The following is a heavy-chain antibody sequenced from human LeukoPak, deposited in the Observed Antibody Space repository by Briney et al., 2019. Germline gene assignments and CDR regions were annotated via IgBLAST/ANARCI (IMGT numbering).Heavy chain of an antibody. CDR3: VAGRRGLYNWFDP. CDR1: GGSISSSNW. J-gene: IGHJ5*02. D-gene: IGHD6-19*01. CDR2: IYHSGST. V-gene: IGHV4-4*02. Sequence: SETLSLTCAVSGGSISSSNWWSWVRQPPGKGLEWIGEIYHSGSTNYNPSLKSRVTISVDKSKNQSSLKLSSVTAADTAVYYAVAGRRGLYNWFDPCGQGTLVTVSS.